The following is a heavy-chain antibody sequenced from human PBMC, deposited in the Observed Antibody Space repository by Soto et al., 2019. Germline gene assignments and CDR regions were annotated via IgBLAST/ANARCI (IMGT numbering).Heavy chain of an antibody. D-gene: IGHD1-26*01. J-gene: IGHJ6*02. CDR2: ISYDGSNK. Sequence: GGSLRLSCAASGFTFSSYAMHWVRQAPGKGLEWVAVISYDGSNKYYADSVKGRFTISRDNSKNTLYLQMSSLKASDTAMYYCARLVLGGRLYYYYGMDVWGQGTTVTVSS. CDR3: ARLVLGGRLYYYYGMDV. CDR1: GFTFSSYA. V-gene: IGHV3-30-3*01.